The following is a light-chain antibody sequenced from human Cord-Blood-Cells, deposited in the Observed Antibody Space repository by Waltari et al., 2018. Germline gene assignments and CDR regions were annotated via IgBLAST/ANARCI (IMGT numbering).Light chain of an antibody. CDR3: QQRSNWPPYT. CDR1: QSVSSY. Sequence: EIVLTQSPATLSLSPGERATLSCRASQSVSSYLAWYQQKPGQAPRLLIYDASNRATGIPARFSGSVSGTDFTRTISSLEPEDFAVYYCQQRSNWPPYTFGQGTKLEIK. V-gene: IGKV3-11*01. J-gene: IGKJ2*01. CDR2: DAS.